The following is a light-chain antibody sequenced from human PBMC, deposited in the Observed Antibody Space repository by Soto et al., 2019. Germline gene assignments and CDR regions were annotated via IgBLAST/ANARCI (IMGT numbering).Light chain of an antibody. CDR3: SSYTSSSTL. V-gene: IGLV2-14*01. CDR1: SSDVGGYNY. J-gene: IGLJ1*01. CDR2: DVS. Sequence: QSVLTQPASVSGSPGQSITISFTGTSSDVGGYNYVSWYQQHPGKAPKLMIYDVSNRPSGVSNRFSGSKSGNTASLTISGLQAENEADYYCSSYTSSSTLFGTGTNSPS.